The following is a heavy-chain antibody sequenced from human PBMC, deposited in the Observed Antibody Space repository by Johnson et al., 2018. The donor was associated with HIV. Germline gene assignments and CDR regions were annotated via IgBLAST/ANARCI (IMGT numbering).Heavy chain of an antibody. V-gene: IGHV3-48*01. Sequence: VQLVESGGGLVQPGGSLRLSCAASGFTFSSYWMSWVRQAPGKGLEWVSYISSSGSTIYYADSVKGRFTISRDNSKNTLYLQMNSLRAEDTAVYYCAREVGNAGAFDIWCQGTMVTVSS. CDR1: GFTFSSYW. CDR2: ISSSGSTI. CDR3: AREVGNAGAFDI. D-gene: IGHD1-26*01. J-gene: IGHJ3*02.